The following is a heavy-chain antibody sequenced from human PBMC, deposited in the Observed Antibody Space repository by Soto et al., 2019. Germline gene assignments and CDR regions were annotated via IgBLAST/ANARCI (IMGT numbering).Heavy chain of an antibody. CDR3: ARAPLISIFFAYGMDV. CDR1: GGSISSGGYY. Sequence: QVQLQESGPGLVKPSQTLSLTCTVSGGSISSGGYYWVWIRQHPGKGLEWIGYIYYSGSTYYNPSLKGRVTISVDTSKNQFSLKLSSVTAADTAVYYCARAPLISIFFAYGMDVWGQGTTVTVSS. D-gene: IGHD3-3*02. J-gene: IGHJ6*02. CDR2: IYYSGST. V-gene: IGHV4-31*03.